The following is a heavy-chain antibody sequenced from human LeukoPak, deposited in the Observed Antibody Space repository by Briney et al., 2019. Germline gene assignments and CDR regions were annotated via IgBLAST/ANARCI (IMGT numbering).Heavy chain of an antibody. V-gene: IGHV3-21*01. CDR3: ARIIAAAGPYYYYYMDV. D-gene: IGHD6-13*01. CDR2: ISSSSSYI. CDR1: GFTFSSYS. J-gene: IGHJ6*03. Sequence: GGSLRLSCAASGFTFSSYSMNWVRQAPGKGLEWVSSISSSSSYIYYADSVKGRFTISRDNAKNSLYLQMNSLRAEDTAVCYCARIIAAAGPYYYYYMDVWGKGTTVTVSS.